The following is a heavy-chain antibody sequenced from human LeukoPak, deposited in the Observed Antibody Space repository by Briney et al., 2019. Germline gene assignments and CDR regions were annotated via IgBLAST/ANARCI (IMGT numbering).Heavy chain of an antibody. D-gene: IGHD2-15*01. Sequence: QPGGSLTLSCAASVFTFSTFAVSWVRQSPGKGLEWVSAFSGSDAGTYYADSVKGRFTISRDNSKNTLYLQMNSLRAEDTATYYCAKGSLGSCRGVICYSLDYWGQGSLVTVSS. CDR1: VFTFSTFA. CDR2: FSGSDAGT. CDR3: AKGSLGSCRGVICYSLDY. J-gene: IGHJ4*02. V-gene: IGHV3-23*01.